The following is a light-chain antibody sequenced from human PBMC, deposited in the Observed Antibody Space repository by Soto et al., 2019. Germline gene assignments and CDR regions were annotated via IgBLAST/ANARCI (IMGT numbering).Light chain of an antibody. V-gene: IGLV2-14*01. CDR3: SSYTVSTDVV. CDR2: EVS. CDR1: TSDFVNYNY. J-gene: IGLJ2*01. Sequence: QSALTQPASLSGSPGQSVTISCSGTTSDFVNYNYDSWYQHHPGKAPQLILFEVSNRPSGVSSRFSGSKSGNTASLIISGLQAEDEAYYYCSSYTVSTDVVFGGGTKVTVL.